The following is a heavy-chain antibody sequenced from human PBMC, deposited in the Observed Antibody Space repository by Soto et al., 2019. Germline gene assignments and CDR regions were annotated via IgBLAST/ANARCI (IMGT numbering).Heavy chain of an antibody. CDR2: IYSGGAT. J-gene: IGHJ2*01. D-gene: IGHD4-17*01. CDR1: GFPVTNKY. V-gene: IGHV3-53*01. CDR3: ARVDYGDYGWYFDL. Sequence: GGSLRLSCAASGFPVTNKYMTWVRQAPGKGLEWVSLIYSGGATSYADSVKGRFTISRDNSKDILYLQMNSLRAEDTAVYYCARVDYGDYGWYFDLWGRGTLVTVSS.